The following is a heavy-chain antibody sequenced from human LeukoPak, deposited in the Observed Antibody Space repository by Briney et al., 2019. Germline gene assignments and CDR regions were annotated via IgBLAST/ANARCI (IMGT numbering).Heavy chain of an antibody. Sequence: ASVRVSCKASGYTFTSYGISWVRQAPGQGLEWMGWISAYNGNTNYAQKLQGRVTMTTDTSTSTAYMELRSLRSDDTAVYYCARDLTVWGSPVAFDIWGQGTMVTVSS. V-gene: IGHV1-18*01. J-gene: IGHJ3*02. D-gene: IGHD3-16*01. CDR2: ISAYNGNT. CDR3: ARDLTVWGSPVAFDI. CDR1: GYTFTSYG.